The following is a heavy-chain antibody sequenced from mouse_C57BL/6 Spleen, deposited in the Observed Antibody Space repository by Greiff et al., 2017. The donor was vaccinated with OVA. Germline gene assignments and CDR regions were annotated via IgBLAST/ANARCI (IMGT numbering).Heavy chain of an antibody. CDR3: TSRQLRGAWFAY. Sequence: VKLMESGAELVRPGASVTLSCKASGYTFTDYEMHWVKQTPVHGLEWIGAIDPETGGTAYNQKFKGKAILTADKSSSTAYMELRSLTSEDSAVYYCTSRQLRGAWFAYWGQGTLVTVSA. V-gene: IGHV1-15*01. CDR2: IDPETGGT. J-gene: IGHJ3*01. D-gene: IGHD3-2*02. CDR1: GYTFTDYE.